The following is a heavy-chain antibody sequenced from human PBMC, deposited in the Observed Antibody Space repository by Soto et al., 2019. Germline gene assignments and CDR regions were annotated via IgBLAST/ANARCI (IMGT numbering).Heavy chain of an antibody. CDR1: GFTFSSYG. CDR2: IWYDGSNK. Sequence: RLSCAASGFTFSSYGMHWVRQAPGKGLEWVAVIWYDGSNKYYADSVKGRFTISRDNSKNTLYLQMNSLRAEDTAVYYCARDWAIFGVVTAHGMDVWGQGTTVTVSS. J-gene: IGHJ6*02. V-gene: IGHV3-33*01. D-gene: IGHD3-3*01. CDR3: ARDWAIFGVVTAHGMDV.